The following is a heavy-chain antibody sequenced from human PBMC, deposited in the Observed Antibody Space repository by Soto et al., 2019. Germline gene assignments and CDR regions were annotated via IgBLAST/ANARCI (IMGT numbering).Heavy chain of an antibody. CDR1: GDTFKNFA. CDR3: VRGSRTAAIRATFDV. D-gene: IGHD2-2*02. J-gene: IGHJ4*02. Sequence: VLLVQSGAEVKKPGSSVRVSCKASGDTFKNFAFSWVRQAPGPGLEWVGGILPLFNSPTYAQKVQGRVTITAGEYTSTAYIDMSRLTSDDTTVRSRVRGSRTAAIRATFDVWGQGTMVTVSS. V-gene: IGHV1-69*01. CDR2: ILPLFNSP.